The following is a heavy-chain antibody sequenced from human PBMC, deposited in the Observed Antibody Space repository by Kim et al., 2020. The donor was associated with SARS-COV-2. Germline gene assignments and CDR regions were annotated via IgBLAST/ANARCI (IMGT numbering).Heavy chain of an antibody. D-gene: IGHD3-10*01. V-gene: IGHV4-59*01. J-gene: IGHJ6*02. CDR2: IYYSGST. CDR1: GGSISSYY. CDR3: ARDRGITMVRGPILYGMDV. Sequence: SETLSLTCTVSGGSISSYYWSWIRQPPGKGLEWIGYIYYSGSTNYNPSLKSRVTISVDTSKNQFSLKLSSVTAADTAVYYCARDRGITMVRGPILYGMDVWGQGTTVTVSS.